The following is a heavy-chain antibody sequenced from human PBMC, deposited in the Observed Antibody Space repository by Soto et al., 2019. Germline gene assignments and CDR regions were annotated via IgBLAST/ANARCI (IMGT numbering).Heavy chain of an antibody. CDR1: GFTSSSFG. CDR3: AKRHCRCGSGDSDAYGMDV. J-gene: IGHJ6*02. D-gene: IGHD2-15*01. V-gene: IGHV3-23*01. CDR2: ISGSGGST. Sequence: PGGSLRLSCAASGFTSSSFGMTWVRQAPGKGLEWVSSISGSGGSTYYADSVKGRLNISRDNSKNTLYMQMNSLRAEDTAVYYCAKRHCRCGSGDSDAYGMDVWGQGTTVTVSS.